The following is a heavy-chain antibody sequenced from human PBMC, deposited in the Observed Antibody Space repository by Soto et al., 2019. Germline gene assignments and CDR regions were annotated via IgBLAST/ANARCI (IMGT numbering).Heavy chain of an antibody. CDR2: ISSNSRTM. CDR3: ARVGSSGWLDY. D-gene: IGHD6-19*01. J-gene: IGHJ4*02. Sequence: PGGSLRLSCAASGFTFSSYSMKWVRQAPGKGLEWVSYISSNSRTMFYADSVKGRFTISRDNAKNSLYLQMNSLRAEDTAVYYCARVGSSGWLDYWGQGTLVTVSS. CDR1: GFTFSSYS. V-gene: IGHV3-48*01.